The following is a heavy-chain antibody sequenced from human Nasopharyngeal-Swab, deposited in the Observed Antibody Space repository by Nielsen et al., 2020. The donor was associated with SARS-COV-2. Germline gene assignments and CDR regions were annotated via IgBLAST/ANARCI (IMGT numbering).Heavy chain of an antibody. CDR3: ASGWLEASAFDI. Sequence: GGSLRLSCAASGFTFSSYAMHWERQAPGKGLEWVAVISYDGSNKYYADSVKGRFTISRDNSKNTLYLQMNSLRAEDTAVYYCASGWLEASAFDIWGQGTMVTVSS. CDR2: ISYDGSNK. J-gene: IGHJ3*02. CDR1: GFTFSSYA. D-gene: IGHD6-19*01. V-gene: IGHV3-30*04.